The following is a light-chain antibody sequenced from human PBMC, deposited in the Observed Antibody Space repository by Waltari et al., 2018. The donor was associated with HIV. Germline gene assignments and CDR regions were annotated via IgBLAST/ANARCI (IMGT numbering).Light chain of an antibody. V-gene: IGLV2-14*01. Sequence: QSALTQPASVSGSPGQSITISCTGTSSDLDNFKSVSWYQHHPGKAPKVIIYEVSNRPAGVSYRFAGSKSGNTASLTISGLQAEDEADYFCMSYISSATPEFGGGTKLTVL. CDR2: EVS. CDR3: MSYISSATPE. J-gene: IGLJ3*02. CDR1: SSDLDNFKS.